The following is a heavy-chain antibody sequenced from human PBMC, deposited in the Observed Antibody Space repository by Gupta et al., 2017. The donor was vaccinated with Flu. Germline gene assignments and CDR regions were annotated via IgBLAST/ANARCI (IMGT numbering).Heavy chain of an antibody. Sequence: EVQLLESGGGLVQPGGSLRLSCAASGFTFSSYAMSWGRQAPGKGLEWVSAISGSGGSTYYADSVKGRFTISRDNSKNTLYLQMNSLRAEDTAVDYCAKGQCSSTSCYPYYFDYWCQGTLVTVSS. CDR2: ISGSGGST. D-gene: IGHD2-2*01. CDR1: GFTFSSYA. J-gene: IGHJ4*02. CDR3: AKGQCSSTSCYPYYFDY. V-gene: IGHV3-23*01.